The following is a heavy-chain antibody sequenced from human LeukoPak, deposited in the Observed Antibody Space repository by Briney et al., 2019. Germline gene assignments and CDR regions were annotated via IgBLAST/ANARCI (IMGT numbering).Heavy chain of an antibody. CDR1: GFSFSNYT. CDR3: ATSYTSGWSRGFDP. CDR2: ISYDGSNK. Sequence: RSLRLSCAAAGFSFSNYTVHWVRPAAGKGLAWVAVISYDGSNKYYRDSVKGRFTISRDNSKNTLYLQMNSLRVEDTAVYYCATSYTSGWSRGFDPWGQGTLVIVSS. D-gene: IGHD6-19*01. V-gene: IGHV3-30-3*01. J-gene: IGHJ5*02.